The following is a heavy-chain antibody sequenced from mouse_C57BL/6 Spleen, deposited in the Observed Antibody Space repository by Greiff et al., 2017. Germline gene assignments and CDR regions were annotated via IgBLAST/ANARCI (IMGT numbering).Heavy chain of an antibody. Sequence: QVQLQQPGAELVMPGASVKLSCKASGYTFTSYWMHWVKQRPGQGLEWIGEIDPSDSYTNYNQKFKGKSTLTVEKSSSTAYMQLSSLTSEDSAVYYCARGGLRPYYFDYWGQGTTLTVSS. CDR2: IDPSDSYT. CDR3: ARGGLRPYYFDY. V-gene: IGHV1-69*01. CDR1: GYTFTSYW. J-gene: IGHJ2*01. D-gene: IGHD2-2*01.